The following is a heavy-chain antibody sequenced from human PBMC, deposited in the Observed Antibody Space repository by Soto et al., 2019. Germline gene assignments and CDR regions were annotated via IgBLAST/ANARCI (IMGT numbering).Heavy chain of an antibody. CDR1: GFTFSSYA. D-gene: IGHD3-16*01. CDR3: TRDIFLGTVWELRIMITFVSNDS. CDR2: ISYDGSNK. V-gene: IGHV3-30-3*01. J-gene: IGHJ4*02. Sequence: GGSLRLSCAASGFTFSSYAMHWVRQAPGKGLEWVAVISYDGSNKYYADSVKGRFTISRDNSKNTLYLQMSSLRAEDTAVYYCTRDIFLGTVWELRIMITFVSNDSWGQGTLVTVAS.